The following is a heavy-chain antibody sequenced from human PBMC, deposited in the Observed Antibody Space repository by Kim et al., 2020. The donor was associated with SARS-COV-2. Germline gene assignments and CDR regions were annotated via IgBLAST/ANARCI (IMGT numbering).Heavy chain of an antibody. D-gene: IGHD3-22*01. CDR3: VRAEGSSGYYVY. CDR2: IWFDGSNK. V-gene: IGHV3-33*01. Sequence: GGSLRLSCAASGFTFSNYGIHWVRQAPGKGLEWVAVIWFDGSNKYYTDSVKGRFTISRDNSKNTLDLQMNSLRAEDTAVYYCVRAEGSSGYYVYWGLGTLVTVSS. J-gene: IGHJ4*02. CDR1: GFTFSNYG.